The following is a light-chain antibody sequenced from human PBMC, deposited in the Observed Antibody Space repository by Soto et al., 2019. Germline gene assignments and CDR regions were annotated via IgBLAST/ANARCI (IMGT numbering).Light chain of an antibody. Sequence: DIRMTQSPSSLSASVGDRVTITCRASQSISSWLAWYQQKPGKAPKLLIYKASSLESGVPSRFSGSGSGTEFTLTISSLQPEDFATYYCLQHNSYPLTFGGGTKVDI. CDR2: KAS. V-gene: IGKV1-5*03. CDR3: LQHNSYPLT. CDR1: QSISSW. J-gene: IGKJ4*01.